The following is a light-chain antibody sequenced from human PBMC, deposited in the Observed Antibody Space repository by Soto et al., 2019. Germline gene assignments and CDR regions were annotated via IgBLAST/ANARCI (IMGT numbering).Light chain of an antibody. CDR3: QQYDSWPPEHT. V-gene: IGKV3-20*01. Sequence: EIVLTQSPGTLSLSPGDRATLSCRASQSLSVSYIAWYQQKPGQAPRLLIYSTSTRAAGIPDRFTGRGSGTHFTLAISRLEPEDFAVYYCQQYDSWPPEHTFGQGTKLEIK. CDR1: QSLSVSY. CDR2: STS. J-gene: IGKJ2*01.